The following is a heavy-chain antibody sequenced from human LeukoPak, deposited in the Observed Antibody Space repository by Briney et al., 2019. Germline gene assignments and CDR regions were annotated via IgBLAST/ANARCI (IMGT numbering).Heavy chain of an antibody. V-gene: IGHV3-74*01. Sequence: GSLRRSCAASGCSFSSYWMHWVRQRPGKGLVWVSRIHLDGRTTNYADSVKGRFTISRDNAKNTLYLEMNSLRPEDTAVYYCARGGSPSDYWGQGTLVSVS. CDR2: IHLDGRTT. CDR3: ARGGSPSDY. J-gene: IGHJ4*02. D-gene: IGHD3-16*01. CDR1: GCSFSSYW.